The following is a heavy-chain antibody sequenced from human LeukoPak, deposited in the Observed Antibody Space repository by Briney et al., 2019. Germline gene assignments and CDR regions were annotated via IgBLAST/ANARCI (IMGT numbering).Heavy chain of an antibody. CDR2: IRYDGSDK. Sequence: GGSLRLSCAASGFTFSSYGMHWVRQAPGKGLEWVTFIRYDGSDKYYADSVKGRFTVSRDNSKNTLYLQMNSLRAEDTAVYYCAKDRRFLSNYYDSGAYLDYWGQGTLVTVSS. V-gene: IGHV3-30*02. D-gene: IGHD3-22*01. J-gene: IGHJ4*02. CDR1: GFTFSSYG. CDR3: AKDRRFLSNYYDSGAYLDY.